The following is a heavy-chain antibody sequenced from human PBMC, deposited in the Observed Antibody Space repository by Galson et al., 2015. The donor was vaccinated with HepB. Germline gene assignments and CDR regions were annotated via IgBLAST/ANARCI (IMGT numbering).Heavy chain of an antibody. Sequence: TLSLTCNVSGGSVNSGGHYWSWIRQHPGKGLEFIAYIRYTGITYSNPSLKSRVSISVDTSKNQFSLELHSVTAADTAVYYCARDQGDSGTFHVGWFNPWGQGTLVAVS. CDR3: ARDQGDSGTFHVGWFNP. CDR2: IRYTGIT. V-gene: IGHV4-31*03. CDR1: GGSVNSGGHY. J-gene: IGHJ5*02. D-gene: IGHD1-26*01.